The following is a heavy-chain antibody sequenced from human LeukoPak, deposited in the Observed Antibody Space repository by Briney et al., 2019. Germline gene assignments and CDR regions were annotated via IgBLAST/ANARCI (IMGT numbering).Heavy chain of an antibody. CDR2: IYPGHSDT. Sequence: PGESLKISCKAAGYIFASYWIGWVRHMPGKGLEWVGIIYPGHSDTRYRPSVQGQVTISADKSIRTAYLQWSSLKASDTAMYYCARQSPQYSGSYWSFDYWGQGTLVTVSS. CDR3: ARQSPQYSGSYWSFDY. D-gene: IGHD1-26*01. CDR1: GYIFASYW. J-gene: IGHJ4*02. V-gene: IGHV5-51*01.